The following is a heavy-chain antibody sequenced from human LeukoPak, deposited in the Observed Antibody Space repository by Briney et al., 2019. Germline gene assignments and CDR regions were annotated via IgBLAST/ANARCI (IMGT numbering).Heavy chain of an antibody. D-gene: IGHD6-19*01. CDR2: ISSTSSHI. CDR3: ARYNSGWNDY. J-gene: IGHJ4*02. Sequence: PGGSLRLSCAASGFTFSSFNMNWVRQAPGKGLEWVSSISSTSSHIWYADSLKGRFTISRDNAKNSLYLQMDSLRAEDTAVYYCARYNSGWNDYWGQGTLVTVSS. CDR1: GFTFSSFN. V-gene: IGHV3-21*01.